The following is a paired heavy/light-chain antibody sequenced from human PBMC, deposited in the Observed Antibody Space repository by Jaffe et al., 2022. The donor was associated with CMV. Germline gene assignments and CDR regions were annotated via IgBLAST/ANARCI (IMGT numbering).Light chain of an antibody. J-gene: IGLJ7*01. CDR3: QVWDSSSDHAV. V-gene: IGLV3-21*04. Sequence: SYVLTQPPSVSVAPGKTARITCGGNNIGSKSVHWYQQKPGQAPVLVIYYDSDRPSGIPERFSGSNSGNTATLTISRVEAGDEADYYCQVWDSSSDHAVFGGGTQLTVL. CDR1: NIGSKS. CDR2: YDS.
Heavy chain of an antibody. D-gene: IGHD1-26*01. CDR3: ARDFERVGAPKYYYMDV. CDR2: ISSSSSYT. CDR1: GFTFSDYY. Sequence: QVQLVESGGGLVKPGGSLRLSCAASGFTFSDYYMSWIRQAPGKGLEWVSYISSSSSYTNYADSVKGRFTISRDNAKNSLYLQMNSLRAEDTAVYYCARDFERVGAPKYYYMDVWGKGTTVTVSS. V-gene: IGHV3-11*06. J-gene: IGHJ6*03.